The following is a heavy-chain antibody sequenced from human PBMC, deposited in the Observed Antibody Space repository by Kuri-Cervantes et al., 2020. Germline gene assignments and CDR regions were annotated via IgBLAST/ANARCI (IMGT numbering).Heavy chain of an antibody. CDR1: GYSFSSYW. V-gene: IGHV5-51*01. CDR2: IYPRDSDT. J-gene: IGHJ4*02. D-gene: IGHD6-6*01. Sequence: GESLKISCKASGYSFSSYWIGWVRQMPGKGLEWLGTIYPRDSDTRYSPSFQGQVTMSADTSIGTAYLQWSSLKVSDTAIYYCARHVGSSSSVPRLDFWGQGALVTVSS. CDR3: ARHVGSSSSVPRLDF.